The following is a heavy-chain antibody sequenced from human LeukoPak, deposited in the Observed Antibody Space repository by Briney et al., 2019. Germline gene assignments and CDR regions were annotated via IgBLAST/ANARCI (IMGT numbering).Heavy chain of an antibody. CDR2: INPNSRGT. Sequence: ASVKVSCKASGYTFTGYYMHWVRQAPGQGREWMGWINPNSRGTNYAQKFQGRVTMTRDTSISTAYMELSRLRSDDTAVYYCASEGAYCSSTSCYNYWGQGTLVTVSS. D-gene: IGHD2-2*01. J-gene: IGHJ4*02. CDR3: ASEGAYCSSTSCYNY. V-gene: IGHV1-2*02. CDR1: GYTFTGYY.